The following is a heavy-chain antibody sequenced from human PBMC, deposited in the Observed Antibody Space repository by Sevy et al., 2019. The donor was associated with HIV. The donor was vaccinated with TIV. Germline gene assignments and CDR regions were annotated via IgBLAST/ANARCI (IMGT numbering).Heavy chain of an antibody. CDR2: ISYDGSNK. D-gene: IGHD3-10*01. V-gene: IGHV3-30-3*01. CDR1: GFTFSSYA. CDR3: AKAYASGSYHPFGGMDV. Sequence: GGSLRLSCAASGFTFSSYAMHWVRQAPGKGLEWVAVISYDGSNKYYADSVKSRFTISRDNSKNTLYLQMNSLRAEDTAVYYCAKAYASGSYHPFGGMDVWGQGTTVTVSS. J-gene: IGHJ6*02.